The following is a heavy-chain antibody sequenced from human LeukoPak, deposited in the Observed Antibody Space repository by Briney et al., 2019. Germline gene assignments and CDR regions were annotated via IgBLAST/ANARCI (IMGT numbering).Heavy chain of an antibody. CDR3: ARGTGYCSSTSCPNWFDP. J-gene: IGHJ5*02. D-gene: IGHD2-2*01. Sequence: ASVKVSCKASGYTFTGYYMHWVRQAPGQGLEWMGWINPNSGGTNYAQKFQGWVTMTRDTSISTAYMELSRLRSDDTAVYYCARGTGYCSSTSCPNWFDPWGQGTLVTVSS. CDR1: GYTFTGYY. CDR2: INPNSGGT. V-gene: IGHV1-2*04.